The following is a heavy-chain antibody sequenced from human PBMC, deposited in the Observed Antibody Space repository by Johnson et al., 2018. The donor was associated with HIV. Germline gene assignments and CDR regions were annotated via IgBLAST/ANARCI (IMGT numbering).Heavy chain of an antibody. D-gene: IGHD3-22*01. V-gene: IGHV3-11*04. Sequence: QVQLVESGGGLVKPGGSLRLSCAASGFSVSDYYMSWVRQAPGKGLEWISYISSSGTTIYYADSVKGRFTISRDNAKNSLYLQMNSLRAEDSAVYYCASPTSGYSGVKAFDIWGHGTMVTVSS. J-gene: IGHJ3*02. CDR3: ASPTSGYSGVKAFDI. CDR1: GFSVSDYY. CDR2: ISSSGTTI.